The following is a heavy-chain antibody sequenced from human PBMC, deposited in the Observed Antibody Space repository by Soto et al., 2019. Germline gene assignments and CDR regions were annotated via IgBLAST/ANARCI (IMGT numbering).Heavy chain of an antibody. CDR2: IYYSGST. J-gene: IGHJ4*02. Sequence: SETLSLTCTVSGGSISSGGYYWSWIRQHPGKGLEWIGYIYYSGSTYYNPSLKSRVTISVDTSKNQFSLKLSSVTAADTAVYYCARGVRPNYFDYWGQGTQVTVSS. D-gene: IGHD3-22*01. CDR3: ARGVRPNYFDY. V-gene: IGHV4-31*03. CDR1: GGSISSGGYY.